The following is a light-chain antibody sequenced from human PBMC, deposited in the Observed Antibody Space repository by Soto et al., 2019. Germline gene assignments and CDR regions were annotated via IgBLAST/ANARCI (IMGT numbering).Light chain of an antibody. CDR2: DVS. J-gene: IGLJ2*01. Sequence: QYALTQPASVSGSPGQAIKISCTGPSSDVGGYNFVSWYQQYPGKAPKLMIYDVSHRPSGVSTRFSGSKSGNTASLTISGLQAEDEADYYCTSYATSSTLFGGGTKVTVL. CDR1: SSDVGGYNF. CDR3: TSYATSSTL. V-gene: IGLV2-14*01.